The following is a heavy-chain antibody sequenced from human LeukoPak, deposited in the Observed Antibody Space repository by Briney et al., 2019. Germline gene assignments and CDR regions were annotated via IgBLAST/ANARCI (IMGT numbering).Heavy chain of an antibody. J-gene: IGHJ4*02. D-gene: IGHD3-10*01. CDR2: INPDSGGT. Sequence: GASVKVSCKASGYTVIGYHMHWVRQAPGQGLEWMGWINPDSGGTNYAQKFQGRVTMTRDTSISTVYMELSRLRSDDTAMYYCTTGGPKGSPQWGQGTLVTVSS. V-gene: IGHV1-2*02. CDR3: TTGGPKGSPQ. CDR1: GYTVIGYH.